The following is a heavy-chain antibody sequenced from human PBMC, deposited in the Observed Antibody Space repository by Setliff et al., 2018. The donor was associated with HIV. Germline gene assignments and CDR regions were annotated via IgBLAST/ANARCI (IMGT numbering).Heavy chain of an antibody. V-gene: IGHV4-4*07. CDR3: ARDMEDFGVLPSAPFDP. CDR1: GGSIRNYY. CDR2: VHKSGNT. D-gene: IGHD2-2*01. J-gene: IGHJ5*02. Sequence: SETLSLTCTVSGGSIRNYYWSWIRQSAGKGQEWIGRVHKSGNTDYNPSLKGRVTMSVDTSKNQFFLKLTSMTAADTAIYYCARDMEDFGVLPSAPFDPWGPGTLVTVSS.